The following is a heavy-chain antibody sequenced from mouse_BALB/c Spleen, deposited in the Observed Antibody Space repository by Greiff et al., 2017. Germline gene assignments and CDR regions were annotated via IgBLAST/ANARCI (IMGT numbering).Heavy chain of an antibody. D-gene: IGHD2-4*01. V-gene: IGHV1-7*01. J-gene: IGHJ3*01. Sequence: QVQLQQSGAELAKPGASVKMSCKASGYTFTSYWMHWVKQRPGQGLEWIGYINPSTGYTEYNQKFKDKATLTADKSSSTAYMQLSSLTSEDSAVYYCARFDYFFAYWGQGTLVTVSA. CDR2: INPSTGYT. CDR1: GYTFTSYW. CDR3: ARFDYFFAY.